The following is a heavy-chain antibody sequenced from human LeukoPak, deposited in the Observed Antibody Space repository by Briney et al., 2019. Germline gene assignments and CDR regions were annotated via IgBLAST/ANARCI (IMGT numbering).Heavy chain of an antibody. J-gene: IGHJ4*02. Sequence: GGSLRLSCAASGFTFSLYAMNWVRQAPGKGLEWISYINDDSSDIHYAGSVRGRFTISRDDARKTLYLQLSSLRVEDTAVYYCTRVTFQLVLIDSWGQGYLVTVSS. CDR3: TRVTFQLVLIDS. V-gene: IGHV3-21*05. D-gene: IGHD6-6*01. CDR2: INDDSSDI. CDR1: GFTFSLYA.